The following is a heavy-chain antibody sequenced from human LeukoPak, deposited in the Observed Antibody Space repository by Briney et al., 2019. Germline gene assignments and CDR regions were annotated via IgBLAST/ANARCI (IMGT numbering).Heavy chain of an antibody. CDR3: AKNSGSTAL. V-gene: IGHV3-30*18. CDR1: GFTFSNYG. J-gene: IGHJ4*02. D-gene: IGHD1-26*01. CDR2: ISYDGSNK. Sequence: PGGSLRLSCVASGFTFSNYGMHWVRQAPGKGLEWVPVISYDGSNKYYADSVKGRFTISRDNSKNTLYLQMNSLRAEDTAMYYCAKNSGSTALWGQGTLVTVSS.